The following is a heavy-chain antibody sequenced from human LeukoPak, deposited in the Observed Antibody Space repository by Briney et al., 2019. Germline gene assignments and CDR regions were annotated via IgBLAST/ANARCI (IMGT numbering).Heavy chain of an antibody. CDR2: ISYDGSNK. V-gene: IGHV3-30-3*01. D-gene: IGHD5-18*01. CDR1: GFTFSSYA. Sequence: GRSLRLSCAASGFTFSSYAMHWVRQAPGKGLEWVAVISYDGSNKYHADSVKGRFTISRDNSKNTLYLQMNSLRAEDTAVYYCARGVDTASEFDYWGQGTLVTVSS. J-gene: IGHJ4*02. CDR3: ARGVDTASEFDY.